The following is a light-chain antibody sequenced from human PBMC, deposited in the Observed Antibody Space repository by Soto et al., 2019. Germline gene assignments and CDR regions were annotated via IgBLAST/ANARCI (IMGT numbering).Light chain of an antibody. CDR3: CSYAGTSTYV. J-gene: IGLJ1*01. V-gene: IGLV2-23*01. Sequence: QSALSQPASVSGSPGQSITISCTGTSTDVGSYNLVSWYQHHPGEAPKLIIYEASKRPSGLSNRFSGSKSGNTASLTISGLQAEDEAEYYCCSYAGTSTYVFGSGTKLTVL. CDR1: STDVGSYNL. CDR2: EAS.